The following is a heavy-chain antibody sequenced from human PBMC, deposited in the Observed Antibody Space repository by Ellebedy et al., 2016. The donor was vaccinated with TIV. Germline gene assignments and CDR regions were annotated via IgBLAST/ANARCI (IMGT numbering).Heavy chain of an antibody. CDR2: IDGRSDWT. Sequence: GESLKISCAASGFNVSDHGMSWVRQAPGKGLEWVSGIDGRSDWTDYLDSVKGRFTTSRDNSKNTLHLQMNSLRVEDTAVYFCTRDSGWEESDWGQGTLVIVSS. CDR1: GFNVSDHG. V-gene: IGHV3-23*01. J-gene: IGHJ4*02. D-gene: IGHD1-26*01. CDR3: TRDSGWEESD.